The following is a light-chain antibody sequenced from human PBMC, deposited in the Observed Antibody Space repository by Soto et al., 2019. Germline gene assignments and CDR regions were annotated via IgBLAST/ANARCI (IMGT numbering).Light chain of an antibody. CDR3: AAWDDRLNAYV. CDR1: SSNIGSNT. CDR2: SNN. V-gene: IGLV1-44*01. Sequence: QSALTQPPSASGTPGQRVTISCSGSSSNIGSNTVNWYQQLPGTAPKLLIYSNNQRPSGVPDRFSGSKSGTSASLAISGLQSEDEADYYCAAWDDRLNAYVFGTGTKLTVL. J-gene: IGLJ1*01.